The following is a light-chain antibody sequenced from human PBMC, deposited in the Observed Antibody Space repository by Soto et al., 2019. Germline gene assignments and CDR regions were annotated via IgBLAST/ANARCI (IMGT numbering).Light chain of an antibody. CDR2: DAS. CDR3: QQYNNYPWT. Sequence: DIQMTQSPSTLSASVGDRVTSTFRASQSISNWLAWYQQKPGKAPNLLIYDASSLESGVPSRFSGSGSWTEFTLPISSLRPDDVATYYCQQYNNYPWTFGQGTKVDIK. CDR1: QSISNW. J-gene: IGKJ1*01. V-gene: IGKV1-5*01.